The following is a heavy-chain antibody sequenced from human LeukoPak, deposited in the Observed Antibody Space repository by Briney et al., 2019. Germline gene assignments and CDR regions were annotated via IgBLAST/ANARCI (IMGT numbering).Heavy chain of an antibody. CDR2: IKSTTDGGTT. CDR3: TTSSYSSGLHYYYYYYMDV. D-gene: IGHD6-19*01. V-gene: IGHV3-15*01. CDR1: GFTFSNAW. J-gene: IGHJ6*03. Sequence: GGSLRLSCAASGFTFSNAWMNWVRQAPGKGLEWVGRIKSTTDGGTTDYAAPVKGRFTISREDSESTLFLQMNSLKIEDTAVYYCTTSSYSSGLHYYYYYYMDVWGKVTTVTVSS.